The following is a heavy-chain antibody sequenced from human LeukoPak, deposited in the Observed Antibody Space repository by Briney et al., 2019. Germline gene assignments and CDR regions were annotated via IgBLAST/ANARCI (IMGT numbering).Heavy chain of an antibody. Sequence: PRGSLRLSCEASGFTFSSYEMNWVRQAPGKGLEWVSYISDSGSPTYYADSVKGRFTISRDNAKNSLYLQMNSLRAEDTAVYYCARKPFYGSGIGHWGQGTLVTVPS. V-gene: IGHV3-48*03. CDR1: GFTFSSYE. CDR2: ISDSGSPT. D-gene: IGHD3-10*01. J-gene: IGHJ4*02. CDR3: ARKPFYGSGIGH.